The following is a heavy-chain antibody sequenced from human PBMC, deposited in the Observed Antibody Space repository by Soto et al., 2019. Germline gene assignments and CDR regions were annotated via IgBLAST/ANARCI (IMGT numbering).Heavy chain of an antibody. Sequence: GGSLRLSCAASGFTFSSYGMHWVRQAPGKGLEWVAVISYDGSNKYYADSVKGRFTISRDNSKNTLYLQMNSLRAEDTAVYYCAKVAYPGYSSSWTGYYYYYYMDVWGKGTTVTVSS. V-gene: IGHV3-30*18. CDR3: AKVAYPGYSSSWTGYYYYYYMDV. CDR1: GFTFSSYG. D-gene: IGHD6-13*01. CDR2: ISYDGSNK. J-gene: IGHJ6*03.